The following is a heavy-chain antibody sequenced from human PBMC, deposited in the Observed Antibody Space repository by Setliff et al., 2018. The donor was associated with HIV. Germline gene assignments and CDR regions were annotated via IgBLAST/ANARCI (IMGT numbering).Heavy chain of an antibody. CDR2: IYTSGST. J-gene: IGHJ3*02. D-gene: IGHD3-16*01. CDR1: GGSISSGSYY. V-gene: IGHV4-61*09. Sequence: SETLSLTCTVSGGSISSGSYYWSWIRQPAGKGLEWIGHIYTSGSTNYNPSLKSRVTIPVDTSKNHFSLKLKSATAADTAVYYCARGRGPVGGDAMDIWGQGTMVTVSS. CDR3: ARGRGPVGGDAMDI.